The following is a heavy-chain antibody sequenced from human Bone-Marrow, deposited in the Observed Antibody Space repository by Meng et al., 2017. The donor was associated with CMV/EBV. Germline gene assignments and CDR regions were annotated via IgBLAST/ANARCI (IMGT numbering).Heavy chain of an antibody. V-gene: IGHV1-69*04. CDR1: GGTFSSYT. D-gene: IGHD1-26*01. CDR2: IIPILGIA. J-gene: IGHJ4*02. Sequence: SVKVSCKASGGTFSSYTISWVRQAPGQGLEWMGRIIPILGIANYAQKLQGRVTMTTDTSTSTAYMELRSLRSDDTAVYYCARDYRGLLPKHIVGATPGYWGQGTLVTVSS. CDR3: ARDYRGLLPKHIVGATPGY.